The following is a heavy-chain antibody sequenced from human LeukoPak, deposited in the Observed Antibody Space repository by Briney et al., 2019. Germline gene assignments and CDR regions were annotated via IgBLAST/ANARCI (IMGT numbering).Heavy chain of an antibody. Sequence: ASVKVSCKASGYSFSSYVIHWLRRAPGQRLEGMGWINVGNGDTKYSQKFQGRVTIARDTSANTAYMELSSLRSEETATYYCAKDRGGTGDFDYWGQGTLVTVSS. CDR3: AKDRGGTGDFDY. CDR1: GYSFSSYV. J-gene: IGHJ4*02. CDR2: INVGNGDT. V-gene: IGHV1-3*01. D-gene: IGHD1-1*01.